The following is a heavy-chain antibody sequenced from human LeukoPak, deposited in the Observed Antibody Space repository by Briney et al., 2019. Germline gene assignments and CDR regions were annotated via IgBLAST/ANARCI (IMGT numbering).Heavy chain of an antibody. D-gene: IGHD1-14*01. CDR2: ISSSSSTI. CDR3: ARVSPESALGDAFDI. CDR1: GFTFSSYG. V-gene: IGHV3-48*01. J-gene: IGHJ3*02. Sequence: GGSLRLSCAASGFTFSSYGMHWVRQAPGKGLEWVSYISSSSSTIYYADSVKGRFTISRDNAKNSLYLQMNSLRAEDTAVYYCARVSPESALGDAFDIWGQGTMVTVSS.